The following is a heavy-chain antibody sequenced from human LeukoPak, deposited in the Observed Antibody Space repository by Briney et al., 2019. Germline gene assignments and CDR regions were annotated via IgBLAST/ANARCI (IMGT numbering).Heavy chain of an antibody. CDR3: AAGCSSTSCYWYYYTDV. CDR1: GGSFSGYY. V-gene: IGHV4-34*01. Sequence: SETLSLTCAVYGGSFSGYYWSWIRQPPGKGLEWIGEINQSGSTDYNPSLKSRVTISVDTSKKQFSLKLSPVTAADTAVYYCAAGCSSTSCYWYYYTDVWGKGTTVTVSS. J-gene: IGHJ6*03. CDR2: INQSGST. D-gene: IGHD2-2*01.